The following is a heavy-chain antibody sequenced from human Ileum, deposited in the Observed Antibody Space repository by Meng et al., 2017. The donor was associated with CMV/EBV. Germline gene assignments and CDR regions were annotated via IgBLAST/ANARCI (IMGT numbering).Heavy chain of an antibody. CDR2: INHGGSA. D-gene: IGHD1-1*01. J-gene: IGHJ4*02. Sequence: QVQLQQLGAGLLKPSETLSLTCAVYGGSFSGYFWSWVRPPPGKGLEWIGEINHGGSANYNMSLKSRVTISIDTSKNQFSLNLRSVTAADTAVYYCAPGFRSWIGTYSSWGQGTLVTVSS. V-gene: IGHV4-34*02. CDR3: APGFRSWIGTYSS. CDR1: GGSFSGYF.